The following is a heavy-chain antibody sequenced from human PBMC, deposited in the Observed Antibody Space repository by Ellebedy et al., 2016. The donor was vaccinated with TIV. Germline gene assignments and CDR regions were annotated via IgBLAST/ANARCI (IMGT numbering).Heavy chain of an antibody. Sequence: ASVKVSCKASGYTFTGYYMHWVRQTPGQGLEWMGWINPNTGGTNYVQKFQGRVTMTRDTSISTAYMELRRLRSDDAAVYYCASQKGASGELSVYYVMDVWGQGTTVTVSS. CDR2: INPNTGGT. J-gene: IGHJ6*02. CDR3: ASQKGASGELSVYYVMDV. V-gene: IGHV1-2*02. D-gene: IGHD3-16*02. CDR1: GYTFTGYY.